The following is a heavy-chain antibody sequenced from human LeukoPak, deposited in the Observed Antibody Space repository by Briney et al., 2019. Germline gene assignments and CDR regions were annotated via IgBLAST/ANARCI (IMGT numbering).Heavy chain of an antibody. Sequence: SVKVSCKASGGTFSNYAISWVRQAPGQGLEWMGGIIPIFGTANYAQKFQGRVTITTDESTSTAYMELSSLRSEDTAVYYCARGGIYSSSSWWFDPWGQGTLVTVSS. V-gene: IGHV1-69*05. CDR1: GGTFSNYA. D-gene: IGHD6-6*01. J-gene: IGHJ5*02. CDR2: IIPIFGTA. CDR3: ARGGIYSSSSWWFDP.